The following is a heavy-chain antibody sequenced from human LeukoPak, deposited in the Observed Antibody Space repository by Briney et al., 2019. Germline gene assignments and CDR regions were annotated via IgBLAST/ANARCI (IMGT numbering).Heavy chain of an antibody. V-gene: IGHV5-51*01. CDR3: ARHPAFTGVPARPFDS. CDR1: GYSFTNYW. D-gene: IGHD1-14*01. Sequence: GESLTFSCQASGYSFTNYWIGWVRQMPGKGLEWMGIIWPGDSTTRYSPSFQGQVTISADKSLSTAYLQWSSLKASDTAIYYCARHPAFTGVPARPFDSWGPGILVTVSS. J-gene: IGHJ4*02. CDR2: IWPGDSTT.